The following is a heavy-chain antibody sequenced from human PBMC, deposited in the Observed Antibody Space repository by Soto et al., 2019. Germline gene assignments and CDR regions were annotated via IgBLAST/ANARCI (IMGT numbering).Heavy chain of an antibody. CDR3: ARVESSGSYFDS. CDR2: INHSGST. CDR1: GGSFSGYY. D-gene: IGHD3-22*01. J-gene: IGHJ4*02. V-gene: IGHV4-34*01. Sequence: PSETLSLTCAVYGGSFSGYYWSWIRQPPGKGLEWIGEINHSGSTNYNPSLKSRVTISVDTSKNQFSLKLSSVTAADTAVYYCARVESSGSYFDSWGQGTLVTVS.